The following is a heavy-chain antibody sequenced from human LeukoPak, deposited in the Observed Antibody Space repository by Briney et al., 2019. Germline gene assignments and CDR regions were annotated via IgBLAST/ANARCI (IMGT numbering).Heavy chain of an antibody. CDR1: GGSFSGYY. J-gene: IGHJ4*02. V-gene: IGHV4-34*01. CDR2: INHSGST. Sequence: SETLSLTCAVYGGSFSGYYWSWIRQPPGKGLEWIGEINHSGSTNYNPSLKSRVTISVDTSKNQFSLKLSSVTAADTAVYYCARGRLHHDSSGYYPRIYYFDYWGQGTLVTVSS. CDR3: ARGRLHHDSSGYYPRIYYFDY. D-gene: IGHD3-22*01.